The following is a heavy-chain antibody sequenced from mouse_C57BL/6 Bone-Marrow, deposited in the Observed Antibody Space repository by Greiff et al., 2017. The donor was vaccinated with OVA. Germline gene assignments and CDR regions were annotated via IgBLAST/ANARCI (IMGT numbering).Heavy chain of an antibody. J-gene: IGHJ4*01. CDR3: AREYYGPYAMDY. Sequence: VQLQQPGAELVKPGASVKLSCKASGYTFTSSWMQWVKQRPGQGLEWIGEIDPSDSYTNSNQKFKGKATLTVDTSSTPAYMQLSSLTSEDSAVYYCAREYYGPYAMDYWGQGTSVTVPS. CDR2: IDPSDSYT. D-gene: IGHD1-2*01. V-gene: IGHV1-50*01. CDR1: GYTFTSSW.